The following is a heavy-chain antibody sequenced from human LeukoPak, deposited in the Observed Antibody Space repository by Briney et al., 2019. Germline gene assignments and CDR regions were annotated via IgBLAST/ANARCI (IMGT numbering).Heavy chain of an antibody. Sequence: SETLSLTCAVYGGSFSGYYWSWIRQPPGKGLEWIGEINHSGSTNYNPSLKSRVTISVGTSKNQFSLKLSSVTAADTAVYYCASLSDAFDIWGQGTMVTVSS. J-gene: IGHJ3*02. CDR3: ASLSDAFDI. CDR1: GGSFSGYY. CDR2: INHSGST. V-gene: IGHV4-34*01.